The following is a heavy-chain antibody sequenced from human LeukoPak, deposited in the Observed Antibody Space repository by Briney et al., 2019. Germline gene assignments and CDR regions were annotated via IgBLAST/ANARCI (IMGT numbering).Heavy chain of an antibody. CDR1: GGSISSSSYY. J-gene: IGHJ3*02. CDR3: ARVRSGWHPFDAFDI. V-gene: IGHV4-39*07. D-gene: IGHD6-19*01. CDR2: IYYSGST. Sequence: SETLSLTCTVSGGSISSSSYYWDWIRQPPGKGLEWIGSIYYSGSTYYNPSLKSRVTISVDTSKNQFSLKLSSVTAADTAVYYCARVRSGWHPFDAFDIWGQGTMVTVSS.